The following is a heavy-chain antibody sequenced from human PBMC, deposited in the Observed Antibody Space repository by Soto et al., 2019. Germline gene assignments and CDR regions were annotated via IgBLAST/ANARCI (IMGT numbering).Heavy chain of an antibody. V-gene: IGHV1-18*01. CDR2: ISAYKGNT. J-gene: IGHJ3*01. CDR3: TRVRALAEFDACDF. CDR1: GYTFTSYG. Sequence: ASVKVSCKASGYTFTSYGISWVRQAPGQGLEWMGWISAYKGNTNYAQKLQGRVTMTKDTSTSTAYMELRNLRSDDTAVYYCTRVRALAEFDACDFWGQGTMITVSS.